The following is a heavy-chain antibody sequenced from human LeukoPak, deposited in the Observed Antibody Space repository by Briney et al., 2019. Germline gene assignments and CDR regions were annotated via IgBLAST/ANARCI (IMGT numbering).Heavy chain of an antibody. CDR3: AGHYYGSGSYYSEDRY. CDR1: GGSISSGSYY. J-gene: IGHJ4*02. CDR2: IYTSGST. V-gene: IGHV4-61*02. D-gene: IGHD3-10*01. Sequence: SETLSLTCTVSGGSISSGSYYWSWMRQPAGKGLEGIGRIYTSGSTNYNPSLKSRVTISLDTSKSQFSLKLSSVTAADTAVYYCAGHYYGSGSYYSEDRYWGQGTLVTVSS.